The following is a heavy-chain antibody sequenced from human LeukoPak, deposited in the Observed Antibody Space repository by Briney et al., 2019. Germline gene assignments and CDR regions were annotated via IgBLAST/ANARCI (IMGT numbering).Heavy chain of an antibody. CDR1: GGSISSSSYY. Sequence: TSETLSLTCTVSGGSISSSSYYWGWIRQPPGKGLEWIGSIYYSGSTYYNPSLKSRVTISVDTSKNQFSLKLSSVTAADTAVYYCARLRAVLPLVYYYYMDVWGKGTTVTVSS. CDR2: IYYSGST. J-gene: IGHJ6*03. D-gene: IGHD3-10*01. CDR3: ARLRAVLPLVYYYYMDV. V-gene: IGHV4-39*01.